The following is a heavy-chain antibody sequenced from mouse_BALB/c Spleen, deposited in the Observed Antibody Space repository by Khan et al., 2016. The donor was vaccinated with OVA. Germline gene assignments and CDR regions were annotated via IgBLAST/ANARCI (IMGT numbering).Heavy chain of an antibody. CDR2: ILPGSDSP. D-gene: IGHD2-3*01. CDR3: ARQGGGYFSWFAY. CDR1: GYTFSSYW. V-gene: IGHV1-9*01. J-gene: IGHJ3*01. Sequence: QVQLKQSGTELLKPGASVKISCKATGYTFSSYWIEWIKQRTGHGLEWIGEILPGSDSPNYNERFMGKATFTAATSSNTAYMQLSSLTSKDSAVYYCARQGGGYFSWFAYWGQGTLVTVSA.